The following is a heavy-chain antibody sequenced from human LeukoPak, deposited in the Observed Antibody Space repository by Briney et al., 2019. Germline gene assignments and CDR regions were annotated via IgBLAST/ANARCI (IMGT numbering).Heavy chain of an antibody. CDR1: VDSISGYY. V-gene: IGHV4-59*01. J-gene: IGHJ4*02. CDR3: ARGKYYFDY. Sequence: SETLSLTCTASVDSISGYYWSWIRQPPGKGLEWIGYMYYSGNTNYNPPLKSRLTTSLDTSKNQFSLKLSSVTAADTAVYYCARGKYYFDYWGQGTLVTVSS. CDR2: MYYSGNT.